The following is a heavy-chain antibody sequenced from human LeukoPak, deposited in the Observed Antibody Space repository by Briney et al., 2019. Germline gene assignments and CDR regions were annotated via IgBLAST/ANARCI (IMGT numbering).Heavy chain of an antibody. Sequence: SGGSLRLSCAASGFIFSSYAIHWVRQAPGKGLEWVAVISYDGSNKYADSVKGRFTISRDNSKNTLYLQMNSLRAEDTAVYYCALNRGSGWYFHYWGQGTLVTVSS. J-gene: IGHJ4*02. V-gene: IGHV3-30*04. D-gene: IGHD6-19*01. CDR3: ALNRGSGWYFHY. CDR1: GFIFSSYA. CDR2: ISYDGSNK.